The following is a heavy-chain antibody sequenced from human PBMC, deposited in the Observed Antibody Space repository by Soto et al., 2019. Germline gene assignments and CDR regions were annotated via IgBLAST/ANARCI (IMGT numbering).Heavy chain of an antibody. CDR2: IIPNFDTP. CDR1: GGSFNNYA. CDR3: AVAMVREILIFESSGMHV. J-gene: IGHJ6*02. V-gene: IGHV1-69*01. Sequence: QVHLVQSGAEVKKPGSSVKVSCKTSGGSFNNYAVSLVRQAPGQGLEWMGGIIPNFDTPNYAQKLQDRVTIIADHSTSTVYMERRSLRSNDTAVYYCAVAMVREILIFESSGMHVWGQGTTVIVSS. D-gene: IGHD3-10*01.